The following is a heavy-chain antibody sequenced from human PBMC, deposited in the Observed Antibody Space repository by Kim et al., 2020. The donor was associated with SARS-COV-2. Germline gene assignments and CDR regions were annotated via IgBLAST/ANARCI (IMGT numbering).Heavy chain of an antibody. Sequence: SVKVSCKASGGTFSSYAISWVRQAPGQGLEWMGGIIPIFGTANYAQKFQGRVTITADESTSTAYMELSSLRSEDTAVYYCARDRVYSSSWRSGYYYGMDVWGQGTTVTVSS. CDR3: ARDRVYSSSWRSGYYYGMDV. CDR1: GGTFSSYA. CDR2: IIPIFGTA. V-gene: IGHV1-69*13. D-gene: IGHD6-13*01. J-gene: IGHJ6*02.